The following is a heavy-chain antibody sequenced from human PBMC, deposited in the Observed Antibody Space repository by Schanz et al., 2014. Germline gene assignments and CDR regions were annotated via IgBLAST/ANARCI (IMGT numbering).Heavy chain of an antibody. CDR3: ARPPLWFGDNSFDP. CDR2: ISASGGDT. V-gene: IGHV3-23*01. Sequence: EVQLLESGGGLVQPGGSLRLSCAASGFTFSSYAMSWVRQAPGKGLEWVSVISASGGDTYYADSVKGRFTISRDNSKNTLYLQMNSLRPEDTAVYYCARPPLWFGDNSFDPWGHGTLVAVAS. J-gene: IGHJ5*02. CDR1: GFTFSSYA. D-gene: IGHD3-10*01.